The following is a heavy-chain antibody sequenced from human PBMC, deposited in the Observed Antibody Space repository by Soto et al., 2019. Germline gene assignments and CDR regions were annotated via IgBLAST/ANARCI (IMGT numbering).Heavy chain of an antibody. CDR2: ISSSGDT. V-gene: IGHV3-23*01. CDR1: GFTFNTYT. Sequence: GGSLRLSCAASGFTFNTYTMSWVRQAPGKGLEWVSSISSSGDTYSADSVKGRFTISRDNAKNSLYLQMNSLRAEDTALYYCAKDKLSSMRAYGMDVWCQGTTLTVSS. D-gene: IGHD3-16*01. CDR3: AKDKLSSMRAYGMDV. J-gene: IGHJ6*02.